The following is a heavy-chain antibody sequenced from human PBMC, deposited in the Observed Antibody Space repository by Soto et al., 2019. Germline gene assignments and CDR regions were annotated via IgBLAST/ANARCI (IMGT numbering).Heavy chain of an antibody. CDR3: ARGHWNYGYGMDV. V-gene: IGHV1-2*04. Sequence: ASVKVSCKASGYTFTGYYMHWVRQAPGQGLEWMGWINPNSGGTNYAQKIQGWVTMTRDTSISTAYMELSRLRSDDTALYYCARGHWNYGYGMDVWGQGTTVTVSS. D-gene: IGHD1-7*01. J-gene: IGHJ6*02. CDR1: GYTFTGYY. CDR2: INPNSGGT.